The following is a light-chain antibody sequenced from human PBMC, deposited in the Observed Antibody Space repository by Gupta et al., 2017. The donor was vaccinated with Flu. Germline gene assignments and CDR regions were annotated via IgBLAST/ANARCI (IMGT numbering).Light chain of an antibody. V-gene: IGKV6-21*01. CDR3: HQSSYLPWT. CDR1: QNIGGA. J-gene: IGKJ1*01. CDR2: YAS. Sequence: EIVLTQSPDFQSVTPKEKVTITCRASQNIGGALHWYQQKPDQSPKVLIKYASQPWSGVPSRFSGSGSGTDFTLTINGLETEDAATYYCHQSSYLPWTFGQGTKVEIK.